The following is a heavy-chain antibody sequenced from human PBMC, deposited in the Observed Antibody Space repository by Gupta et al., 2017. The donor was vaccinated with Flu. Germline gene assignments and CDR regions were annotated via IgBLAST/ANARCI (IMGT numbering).Heavy chain of an antibody. V-gene: IGHV4-31*02. Sequence: GYYWSWIRQHPGRGLEWIGYIYYRGSPFYSPSLKSRVSMSVDTSKNQFSLKLSSVTAADTAVYYCARSGGGGFPEFYFDYWSQGTLVTVSS. CDR2: IYYRGSP. J-gene: IGHJ4*02. CDR1: GYY. CDR3: ARSGGGGFPEFYFDY. D-gene: IGHD3-16*01.